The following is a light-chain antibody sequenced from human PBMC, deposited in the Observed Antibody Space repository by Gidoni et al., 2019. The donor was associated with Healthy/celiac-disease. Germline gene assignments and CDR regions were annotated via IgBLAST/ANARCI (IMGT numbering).Light chain of an antibody. Sequence: IQLTQSTSFLSASVGDRVTITCRASQGISSYLAWYQQKPGKAPKLLIYAASTLQSGVPSRFRGSGSGTEFTLTISSLQPEDFATYYCQQLNSYPPMYTFGQGTKLEIK. CDR1: QGISSY. CDR2: AAS. J-gene: IGKJ2*01. V-gene: IGKV1-9*01. CDR3: QQLNSYPPMYT.